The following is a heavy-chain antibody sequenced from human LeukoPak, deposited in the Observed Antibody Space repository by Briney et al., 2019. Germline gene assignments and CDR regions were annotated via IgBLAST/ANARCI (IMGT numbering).Heavy chain of an antibody. Sequence: GASMKVSCKASGYTFTGYYMHWVRQAPGQGLEWMGWINPNSGGTNYAQKSQGRVTMTRDTSISTAYMELSRLRSDDTAVYYCARVGHGGYCSSTSCSEFDPWGQGTLVTVSS. CDR3: ARVGHGGYCSSTSCSEFDP. J-gene: IGHJ5*02. V-gene: IGHV1-2*02. CDR2: INPNSGGT. D-gene: IGHD2-2*01. CDR1: GYTFTGYY.